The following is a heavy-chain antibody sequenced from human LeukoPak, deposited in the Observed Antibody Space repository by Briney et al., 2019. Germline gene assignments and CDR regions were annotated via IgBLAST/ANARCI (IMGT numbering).Heavy chain of an antibody. V-gene: IGHV4-34*01. CDR3: ARGPRAIPDY. CDR1: GGPFSGYY. Sequence: PSETLSLTCAAYGGPFSGYYWSWIRQPPGKGLEWIGEINHSGSTNYNPSLKSRVTISVDTSKNQFSLKLSSVTAADTAVYYCARGPRAIPDYWGQGTLVTVSS. D-gene: IGHD2-21*01. CDR2: INHSGST. J-gene: IGHJ4*02.